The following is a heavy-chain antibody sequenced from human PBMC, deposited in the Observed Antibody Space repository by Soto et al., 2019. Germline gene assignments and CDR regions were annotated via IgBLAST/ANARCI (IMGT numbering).Heavy chain of an antibody. CDR3: AKDGRGYSYGLGYYYGMDV. V-gene: IGHV3-30*18. CDR1: GFTFSSYG. Sequence: PGGSLRLSCAASGFTFSSYGMYWVRQAPGKGLEWVAVISYDGSNKYYADSVKGRFTISRDNSKNTLYLQMNSLRAEDTAVYYCAKDGRGYSYGLGYYYGMDVWGQGTTVTVSS. J-gene: IGHJ6*02. D-gene: IGHD5-18*01. CDR2: ISYDGSNK.